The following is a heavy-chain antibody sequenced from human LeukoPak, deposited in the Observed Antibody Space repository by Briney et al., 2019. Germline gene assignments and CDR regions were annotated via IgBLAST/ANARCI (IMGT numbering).Heavy chain of an antibody. CDR3: ARDEDGAGY. Sequence: SETLSLTCVAYGGSFSGYYWNWIRQPPGKGLEWIGEINHSGSTNYNPSLKSRVTISVDTSKNQFSLKLSSVTAADTAVYYCARDEDGAGYWGQRTLVTVSS. J-gene: IGHJ4*02. V-gene: IGHV4-34*01. D-gene: IGHD5-24*01. CDR2: INHSGST. CDR1: GGSFSGYY.